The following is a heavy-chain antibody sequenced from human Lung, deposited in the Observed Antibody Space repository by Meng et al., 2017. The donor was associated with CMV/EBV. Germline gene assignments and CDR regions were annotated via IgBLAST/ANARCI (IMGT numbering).Heavy chain of an antibody. CDR2: INPSDNTT. CDR1: GYTLTNYY. CDR3: ARDLGYSSSWYFQYYVDC. J-gene: IGHJ4*02. V-gene: IGHV1-46*01. D-gene: IGHD6-13*01. Sequence: ASVXVSXKASGYTLTNYYIHWVRQAPGQGLEWMGIINPSDNTTIYAQKFQGRVTMTRDTSTSTVYMELSSLRSDDTALYYCARDLGYSSSWYFQYYVDCWXQGTPVTVSS.